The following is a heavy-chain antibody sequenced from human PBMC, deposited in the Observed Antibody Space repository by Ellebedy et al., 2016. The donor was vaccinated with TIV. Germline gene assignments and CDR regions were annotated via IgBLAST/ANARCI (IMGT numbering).Heavy chain of an antibody. CDR3: ATERSGYDFDY. Sequence: PGGSLRLSCAASGFTFSTYGMHWVRQAPGKGLEWVAVLWYDGSREYYADSVKGRFTVSRDNSKNTLYLQMNSLRTEDTAVYYCATERSGYDFDYWGQGTLVTASA. CDR1: GFTFSTYG. J-gene: IGHJ4*02. V-gene: IGHV3-33*01. D-gene: IGHD5-12*01. CDR2: LWYDGSRE.